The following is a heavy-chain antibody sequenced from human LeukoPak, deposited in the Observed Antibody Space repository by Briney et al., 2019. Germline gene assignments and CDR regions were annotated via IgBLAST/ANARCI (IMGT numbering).Heavy chain of an antibody. CDR3: TAGRAYSLLDF. D-gene: IGHD5-18*01. J-gene: IGHJ4*02. CDR1: GYRFTELS. CDR2: FDLVHGNT. Sequence: ASVKVSCKVSGYRFTELSRHWVRQAPGKGLEWLGGFDLVHGNTIYAQKFQGRVTMTEDTSTDTSYMELSSLGSEDTAVYFCTAGRAYSLLDFWGQGTLVIVSS. V-gene: IGHV1-24*01.